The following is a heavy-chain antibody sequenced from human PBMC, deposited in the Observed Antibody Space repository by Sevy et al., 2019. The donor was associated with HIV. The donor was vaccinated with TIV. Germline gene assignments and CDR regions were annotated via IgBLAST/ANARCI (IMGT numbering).Heavy chain of an antibody. V-gene: IGHV4-59*13. J-gene: IGHJ4*02. Sequence: SETLSLTCTVSGGSISSYYWSWIRQPPGKGLEWIGYIYYSGSTNYNPSLKSRVTISVDTSKNQFSLKLSSVTAADTAVYYCARVHSSSDGDKYFDYWGQRTLVTVSS. D-gene: IGHD6-6*01. CDR2: IYYSGST. CDR3: ARVHSSSDGDKYFDY. CDR1: GGSISSYY.